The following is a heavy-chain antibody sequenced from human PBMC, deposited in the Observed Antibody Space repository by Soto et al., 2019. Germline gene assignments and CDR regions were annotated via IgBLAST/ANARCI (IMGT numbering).Heavy chain of an antibody. J-gene: IGHJ4*02. Sequence: PGGSLRLSCRASGFSFSSFAMPWVRQAPGKGLEWVSRMNSDGSNTVYADSVKGRFTISRDSSKNTVFLEMTSLRAEDTAVYYCAKGGRQWLVTSDFNYWGQGALVTVSS. V-gene: IGHV3-23*01. CDR3: AKGGRQWLVTSDFNY. CDR1: GFSFSSFA. D-gene: IGHD6-19*01. CDR2: MNSDGSNT.